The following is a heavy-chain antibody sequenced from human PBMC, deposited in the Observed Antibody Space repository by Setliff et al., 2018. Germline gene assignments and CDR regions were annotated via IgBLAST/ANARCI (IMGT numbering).Heavy chain of an antibody. CDR2: ISRSSTYI. CDR3: ASAGHSGSWFPFDAFHI. CDR1: GFTFSTHS. J-gene: IGHJ3*02. Sequence: LRLSCAASGFTFSTHSMNWVRQAPGKGLEWVSSISRSSTYIYYADSMKGRFTISRDNAKNSLYLQMNSLRAEDTAVYYCASAGHSGSWFPFDAFHIWGQGTMGTVSS. V-gene: IGHV3-21*01. D-gene: IGHD6-13*01.